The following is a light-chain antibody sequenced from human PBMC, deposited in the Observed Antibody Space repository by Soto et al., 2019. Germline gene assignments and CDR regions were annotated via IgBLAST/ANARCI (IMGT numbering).Light chain of an antibody. J-gene: IGKJ3*01. CDR3: QQYGSSPLT. V-gene: IGKV3-20*01. CDR2: GAS. CDR1: QNCSSTS. Sequence: VLPKLQGPLFLFQGERATLSSRAAQNCSSTSLAWYQQKPGQAPRLLIYGASNRATGIPDRFSGSGSGTDFILTISRLEPEDFAVYYCQQYGSSPLTFGHGTKVDIK.